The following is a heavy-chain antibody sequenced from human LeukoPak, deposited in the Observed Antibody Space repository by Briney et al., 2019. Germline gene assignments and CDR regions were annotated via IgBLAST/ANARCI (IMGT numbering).Heavy chain of an antibody. V-gene: IGHV4-38-2*02. J-gene: IGHJ5*02. CDR2: IYHSGST. CDR1: GYSISSGYY. Sequence: SETLSLTCTVSGYSISSGYYWGWIRQPPGKGLEWIGSIYHSGSTYYNPSLKSRVTISVDTSKNQFSLKLSSVTAADTAVYYCASISSYCSSTSCYNWFDPWGQGTLVTVSS. CDR3: ASISSYCSSTSCYNWFDP. D-gene: IGHD2-2*01.